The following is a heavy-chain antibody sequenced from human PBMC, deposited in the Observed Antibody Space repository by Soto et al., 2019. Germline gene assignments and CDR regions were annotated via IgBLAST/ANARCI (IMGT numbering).Heavy chain of an antibody. J-gene: IGHJ6*03. Sequence: PGGSLRLSYAASGFTFGTYSVTWVRQAPGKGLEWVSSISSASTYADSVKGRFTISRDNAKNSLYLQMNSLRDEDTAVYYCAREMAFHMDVWGKGTTVTVSS. CDR2: ISSASTY. CDR1: GFTFGTYS. V-gene: IGHV3-21*01. CDR3: AREMAFHMDV.